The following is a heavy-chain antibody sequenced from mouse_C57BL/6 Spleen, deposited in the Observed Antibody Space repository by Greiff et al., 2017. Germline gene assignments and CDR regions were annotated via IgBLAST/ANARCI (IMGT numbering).Heavy chain of an antibody. CDR1: GFTFSDFY. CDR3: AREYPGYAMDY. J-gene: IGHJ4*01. D-gene: IGHD5-1-1*01. CDR2: SRNKANDYTT. Sequence: EVKLVESGGGLVQSGRSLRLSCATSGFTFSDFYMEWVRQAPGKGLEWIAASRNKANDYTTEYSASVKGRFIVSRDTSQSILYLQMNAMRAEDTAIYYCAREYPGYAMDYWGQGTSVTVSS. V-gene: IGHV7-1*01.